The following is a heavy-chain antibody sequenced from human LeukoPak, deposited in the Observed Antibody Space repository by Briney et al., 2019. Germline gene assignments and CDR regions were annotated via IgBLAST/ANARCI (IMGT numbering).Heavy chain of an antibody. Sequence: SETLSLTCTVSGGSISSYYWSWIRQPPGKGLEWIGYIYYSGSTNYNPSLRSRVTILPDTSKNQFTLNLSSVTAADTALYYCARRDSSGYYGHWGQGTLVTVSS. CDR3: ARRDSSGYYGH. D-gene: IGHD3-22*01. CDR2: IYYSGST. V-gene: IGHV4-59*08. J-gene: IGHJ4*02. CDR1: GGSISSYY.